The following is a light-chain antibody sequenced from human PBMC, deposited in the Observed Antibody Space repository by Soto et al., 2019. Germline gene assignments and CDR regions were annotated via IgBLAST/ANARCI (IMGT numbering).Light chain of an antibody. CDR3: CSYAGSYTHYV. CDR2: DVS. V-gene: IGLV2-11*01. CDR1: SSDVGGYNY. J-gene: IGLJ1*01. Sequence: QSALTQPRSVSGSPGQSITISCTGTSSDVGGYNYVSWYRQHPGKAPKLMIYDVSKRPSGVPDRFSGYKSGNTASLTISGLQAEDEAAYYCCSYAGSYTHYVFGTGTKLTVL.